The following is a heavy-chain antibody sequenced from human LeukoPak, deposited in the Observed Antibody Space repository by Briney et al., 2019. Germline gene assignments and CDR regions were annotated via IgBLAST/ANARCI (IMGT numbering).Heavy chain of an antibody. D-gene: IGHD2-15*01. Sequence: GGSLRLSCVASGFTFSSYAMSWVRQAPGKGLEWVSAISGSGVTTHYAGSVKGRFSISRDNSKNTLYLQMNSLRAEDTAVYYCAREPDCSGGSCYVLDYWGQGTLVTVSS. V-gene: IGHV3-23*01. CDR2: ISGSGVTT. J-gene: IGHJ4*02. CDR1: GFTFSSYA. CDR3: AREPDCSGGSCYVLDY.